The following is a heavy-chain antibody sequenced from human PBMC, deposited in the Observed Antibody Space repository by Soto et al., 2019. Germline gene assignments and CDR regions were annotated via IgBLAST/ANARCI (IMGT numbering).Heavy chain of an antibody. CDR3: ARVIGGWYYFDY. D-gene: IGHD6-19*01. V-gene: IGHV1-3*01. Sequence: ASVKVSCKASGYTFTSYAMHWVRQAPGQRLEWMGWINAGNGNTKYSQKFQGRVTITRDTSASTAYMELSSLRSEDTAVYYCARVIGGWYYFDYWGQGTLVTGSS. CDR2: INAGNGNT. J-gene: IGHJ4*02. CDR1: GYTFTSYA.